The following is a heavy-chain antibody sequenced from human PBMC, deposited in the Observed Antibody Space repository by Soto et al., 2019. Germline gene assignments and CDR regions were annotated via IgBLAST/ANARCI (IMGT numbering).Heavy chain of an antibody. CDR1: GFTFSSYW. CDR3: ARVSSSGGDFDY. J-gene: IGHJ4*02. Sequence: PGGSLRLSCAASGFTFSSYWMHWVRQAPGKGLVWVSRINSDGSSTSYADSVKGRFTTSRDNAKNTLYLQMNSLRAEDTAVYYCARVSSSGGDFDYWGQGTLVTVSS. V-gene: IGHV3-74*01. D-gene: IGHD6-19*01. CDR2: INSDGSST.